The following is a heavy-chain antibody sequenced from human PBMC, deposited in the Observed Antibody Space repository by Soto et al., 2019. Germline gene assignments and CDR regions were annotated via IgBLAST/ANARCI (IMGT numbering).Heavy chain of an antibody. Sequence: GGSLRLSCAASGFTFSGYAIIWVRQAPGKGLEWVSTISGGGDGTYYADSVKGRFTISRDNSKNTLYLQMNSLRAEDTAVYYCVSRYLTLDYWGQGTLVTVSS. CDR3: VSRYLTLDY. J-gene: IGHJ4*02. CDR1: GFTFSGYA. CDR2: ISGGGDGT. D-gene: IGHD3-9*01. V-gene: IGHV3-23*01.